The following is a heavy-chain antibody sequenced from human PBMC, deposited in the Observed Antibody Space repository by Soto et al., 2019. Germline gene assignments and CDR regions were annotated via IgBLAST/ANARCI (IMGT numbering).Heavy chain of an antibody. CDR2: IIPIFGTA. CDR3: ARVKQQLVMGFDP. V-gene: IGHV1-69*13. D-gene: IGHD6-13*01. CDR1: GGTFSSYA. J-gene: IGHJ5*02. Sequence: SVKVSCKASGGTFSSYAISWVRQAPGQGLEWMGGIIPIFGTANYAQKFQGRVTITADESTSTAYMELSSLRSEDTVVYYCARVKQQLVMGFDPWGQGTLVTVSS.